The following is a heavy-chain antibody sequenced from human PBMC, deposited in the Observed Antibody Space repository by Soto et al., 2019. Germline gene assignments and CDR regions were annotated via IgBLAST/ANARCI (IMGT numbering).Heavy chain of an antibody. D-gene: IGHD3-10*01. CDR2: IYYSGST. V-gene: IGHV4-31*03. CDR3: ARDNLYYYGSGSYYSSQVYYYGMDV. J-gene: IGHJ6*02. CDR1: GGSISSGGYY. Sequence: PSETLSLTCSVSGGSISSGGYYWSWIRQHPGKGLEWIGYIYYSGSTYYNPSLKSRVTISVDTSKDQFSLKLSSVTAADTAVYYCARDNLYYYGSGSYYSSQVYYYGMDVWGQGTTVTVSS.